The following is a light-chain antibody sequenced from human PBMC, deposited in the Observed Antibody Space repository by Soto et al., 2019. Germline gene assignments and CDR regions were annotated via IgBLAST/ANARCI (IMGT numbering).Light chain of an antibody. V-gene: IGLV3-21*02. CDR3: QVWDGSSDQVV. CDR1: NIRSKT. Sequence: SYELTQTPSLSVAPGQTARITCGGNNIRSKTVHWYQQKPSQAPVLVVYDDIDRPSGIPERFSGSNSGDTATLTISRAEAGDEADYYCQVWDGSSDQVVFGGGTKVTVL. CDR2: DDI. J-gene: IGLJ2*01.